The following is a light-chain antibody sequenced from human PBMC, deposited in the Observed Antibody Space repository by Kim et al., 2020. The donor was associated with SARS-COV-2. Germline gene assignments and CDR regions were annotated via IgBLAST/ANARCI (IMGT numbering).Light chain of an antibody. CDR3: QQYNSYPYT. CDR1: QSINTW. J-gene: IGKJ2*01. V-gene: IGKV1-5*03. Sequence: DIQMTQSPSTLSASVGDRVTITCRASQSINTWLAWYQQIPGKAPKLLISKASYLESGVPSRFSGSGSGTEFTLTISSLQPDDFATYYCQQYNSYPYTFGQGTKLEI. CDR2: KAS.